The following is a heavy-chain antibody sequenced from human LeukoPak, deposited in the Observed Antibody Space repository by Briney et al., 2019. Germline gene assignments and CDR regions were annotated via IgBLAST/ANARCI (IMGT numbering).Heavy chain of an antibody. CDR1: GGSISSYY. Sequence: SETLSLTCTVSGGSISSYYWSWIRQPAGKGLEWIGRIYTSGSTNYNPSLKSRVTMSVDTSKNQFSLKLSSVTAADTAVYYCARDIYGSGSYYNGFDYWGQGTLVTVSS. V-gene: IGHV4-4*07. CDR2: IYTSGST. D-gene: IGHD3-10*01. CDR3: ARDIYGSGSYYNGFDY. J-gene: IGHJ4*02.